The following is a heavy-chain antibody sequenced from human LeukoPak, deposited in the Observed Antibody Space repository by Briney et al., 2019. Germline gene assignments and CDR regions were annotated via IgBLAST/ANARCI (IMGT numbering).Heavy chain of an antibody. CDR2: IYYSGST. V-gene: IGHV4-31*03. J-gene: IGHJ4*02. Sequence: SETLSLTCTVSGGSISSGGYYWSWIRQHPGKGLEWIGYIYYSGSTYYNPSLKSRVTISVDTSKNQFSLKLSSVTAADTAVYYCARGRVGEVTAILADFDYWGQGTLVTVSS. CDR3: ARGRVGEVTAILADFDY. CDR1: GGSISSGGYY. D-gene: IGHD2-21*02.